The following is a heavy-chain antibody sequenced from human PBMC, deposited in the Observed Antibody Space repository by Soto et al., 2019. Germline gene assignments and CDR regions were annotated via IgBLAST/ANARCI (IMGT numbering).Heavy chain of an antibody. J-gene: IGHJ5*02. CDR2: IWYDGSYK. V-gene: IGHV3-33*01. CDR1: GFTFSNYG. CDR3: ARGRTLSGGANWFDP. D-gene: IGHD2-15*01. Sequence: GSLRLSCAASGFTFSNYGMHWVRQAPGKGLEWVAVIWYDGSYKYYADSVKGRFTISRDNSKNTLYLQMNSLRAEDTAVYYCARGRTLSGGANWFDPWGQGTLVTVSS.